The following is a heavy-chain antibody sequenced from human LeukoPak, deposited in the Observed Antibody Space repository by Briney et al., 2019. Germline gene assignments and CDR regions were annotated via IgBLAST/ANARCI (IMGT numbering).Heavy chain of an antibody. J-gene: IGHJ3*02. CDR3: ARDGPPSSGWSHAFDI. V-gene: IGHV3-53*01. D-gene: IGHD6-19*01. CDR1: GFTVSSNY. CDR2: IYSGGST. Sequence: GGSLRLSCAASGFTVSSNYMSWVRQAPGKGLGWVSVIYSGGSTYYADSVKGRFTISRDNSKNTLYLQMNSLRAEDTAVYYCARDGPPSSGWSHAFDIWGQGTMVTVSS.